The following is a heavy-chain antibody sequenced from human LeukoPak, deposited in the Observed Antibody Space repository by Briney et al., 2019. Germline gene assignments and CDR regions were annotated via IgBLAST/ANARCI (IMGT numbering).Heavy chain of an antibody. CDR3: ARQNWGNFDF. J-gene: IGHJ4*02. D-gene: IGHD7-27*01. Sequence: SVKVSCKASGGTFSSYAISLVRQAPGQGLEWMGGIIPIFGTANYAQKFQGRVTITTDESTSTAYMELNSLISEDTGAYYCARQNWGNFDFWGQGTLVTVSS. V-gene: IGHV1-69*05. CDR2: IIPIFGTA. CDR1: GGTFSSYA.